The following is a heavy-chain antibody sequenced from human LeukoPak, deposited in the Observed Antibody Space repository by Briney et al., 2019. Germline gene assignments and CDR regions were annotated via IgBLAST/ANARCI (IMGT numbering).Heavy chain of an antibody. CDR3: ATDCSSTSCYPFADY. J-gene: IGHJ4*02. V-gene: IGHV1-69*06. D-gene: IGHD2-2*01. Sequence: SVKVSCKASGGTFSSFAISWVRQAPGQGLEWMGGIIPIFGTANYAQKFQGRVTMTEDTSTDTAYMELSSLRSEDTAVYYCATDCSSTSCYPFADYWGQGTLVTVSS. CDR2: IIPIFGTA. CDR1: GGTFSSFA.